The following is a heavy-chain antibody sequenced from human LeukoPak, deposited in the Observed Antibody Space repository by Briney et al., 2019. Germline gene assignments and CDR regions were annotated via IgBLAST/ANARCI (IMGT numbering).Heavy chain of an antibody. D-gene: IGHD6-13*01. J-gene: IGHJ4*02. V-gene: IGHV4-30-2*01. CDR3: ARASPAGQLAPEY. Sequence: PSETLSLTCAVSGGSISSGGYSWSWIRQPPGKGLEWIGYIYHSGSTYYNPSLKSRVTISVDRSKNQFSLKLSSVAAADTAVYYCARASPAGQLAPEYWGQGTLVTVSS. CDR1: GGSISSGGYS. CDR2: IYHSGST.